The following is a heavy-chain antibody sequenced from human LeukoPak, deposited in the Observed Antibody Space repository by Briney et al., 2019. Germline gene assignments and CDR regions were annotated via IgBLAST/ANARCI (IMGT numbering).Heavy chain of an antibody. CDR1: GGSISSSSYY. CDR3: ARHGMDTAMGPLFPYYYYGMDV. V-gene: IGHV4-39*01. CDR2: IYYSGST. D-gene: IGHD5-18*01. Sequence: SETLSLTCTVSGGSISSSSYYWGWFRQPPGTGLEWIGSIYYSGSTYYNPSLKSRVTISVDTSKNQFSLKLSSVTAADTAVYYCARHGMDTAMGPLFPYYYYGMDVWGQGTTVTVSS. J-gene: IGHJ6*02.